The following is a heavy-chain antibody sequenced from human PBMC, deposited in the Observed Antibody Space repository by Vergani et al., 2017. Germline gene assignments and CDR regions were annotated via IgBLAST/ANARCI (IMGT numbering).Heavy chain of an antibody. CDR2: INHSGST. D-gene: IGHD5-24*01. Sequence: QVQLQQWGAGLLKPSETLSLTCAVYGGSFSGYYWSWIRQPPGKGLGWIGEINHSGSTNFNPSLKSRVTISVDTSKNQFSQKLSSVTAADTAVYYCAREMATGYYFDYWGQGTLVTVSS. J-gene: IGHJ4*02. CDR3: AREMATGYYFDY. V-gene: IGHV4-34*01. CDR1: GGSFSGYY.